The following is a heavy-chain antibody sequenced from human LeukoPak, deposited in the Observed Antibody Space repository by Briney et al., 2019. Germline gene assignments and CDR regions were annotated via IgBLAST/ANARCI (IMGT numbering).Heavy chain of an antibody. CDR2: IYYSGST. CDR1: GGSISSSSYY. D-gene: IGHD1-26*01. J-gene: IGHJ5*02. Sequence: SETLSLTCTVSGGSISSSSYYWGWIRQPPGTGLEWIGSIYYSGSTYYNPSLKSRVTISVDTSKNQFSLKLSSVTAADTAVYYCARTRSGSYSSWGQGTLVTVSS. CDR3: ARTRSGSYSS. V-gene: IGHV4-39*07.